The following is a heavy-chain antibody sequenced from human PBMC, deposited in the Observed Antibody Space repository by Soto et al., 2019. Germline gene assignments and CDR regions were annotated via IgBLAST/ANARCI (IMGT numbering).Heavy chain of an antibody. J-gene: IGHJ6*02. D-gene: IGHD2-2*01. CDR2: ISYDGSNK. V-gene: IGHV3-30-3*01. CDR1: GFTFSSYA. Sequence: GGSLRLSCAASGFTFSSYAMHWVSQAPGKGLEWVAVISYDGSNKYYADSVKGRFTISRDNSKNTLYLQMNSLRAEDTAVYYCAVGYCSSTSCYAPRLYYYGMDVWGQGTTVTVSS. CDR3: AVGYCSSTSCYAPRLYYYGMDV.